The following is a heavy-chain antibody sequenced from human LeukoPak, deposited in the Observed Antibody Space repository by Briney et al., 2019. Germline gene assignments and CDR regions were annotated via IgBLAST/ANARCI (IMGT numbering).Heavy chain of an antibody. V-gene: IGHV4-39*01. CDR2: IYYSGST. D-gene: IGHD3-10*01. Sequence: PSETLSLTCTVSGGSISSSSYYWGWIRQPPGKGLEWIGSIYYSGSTYYNPSLKSRVTISVDTSKNQFSLKLSSVTAADTAVYYCARHGGDTMVSLGYMDVWGKGTTVTVSS. J-gene: IGHJ6*03. CDR1: GGSISSSSYY. CDR3: ARHGGDTMVSLGYMDV.